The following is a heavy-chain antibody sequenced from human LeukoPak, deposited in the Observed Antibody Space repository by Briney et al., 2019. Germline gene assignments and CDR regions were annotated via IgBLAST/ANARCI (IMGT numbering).Heavy chain of an antibody. CDR3: AKVGY. V-gene: IGHV3-30*18. CDR1: GFTFSSFG. Sequence: GGSLRLSWGASGFTFSSFGVRWVRQAPGKGLEWVEVISYDGSNKYYADSVKGRVTISRDNSKNTLYLQMNSLRAEDTAVYYCAKVGYWGQGTLVTVSS. J-gene: IGHJ4*02. CDR2: ISYDGSNK. D-gene: IGHD3-16*01.